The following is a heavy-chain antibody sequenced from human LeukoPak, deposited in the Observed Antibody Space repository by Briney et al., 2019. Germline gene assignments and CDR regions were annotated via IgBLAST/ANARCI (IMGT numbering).Heavy chain of an antibody. D-gene: IGHD2-8*01. J-gene: IGHJ2*01. Sequence: SQTLSLTCTVSGGSISSGDYYWSWIRQPPGKGLEWIGYIYYGGSTYYNPSLKSRVTISVDTSKNQFSLKLSSVTAADTAVYYCARGVFPLGYFDLWGRGTLVTVSS. CDR1: GGSISSGDYY. CDR2: IYYGGST. V-gene: IGHV4-30-4*08. CDR3: ARGVFPLGYFDL.